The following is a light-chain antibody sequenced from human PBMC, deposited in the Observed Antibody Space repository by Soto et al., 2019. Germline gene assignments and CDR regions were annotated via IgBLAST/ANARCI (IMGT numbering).Light chain of an antibody. V-gene: IGLV2-14*01. CDR3: SSYTTGSTVVV. J-gene: IGLJ3*02. CDR1: SSDVRGYNY. Sequence: QSVLTQPASVSGSPGQSITISCTGSSSDVRGYNYVSWFQQHPGKAPKLMIYDVSNRPSGISDRFSGSKSGNTASLTISGLQAEDEAEYYCSSYTTGSTVVVFGGGTKLTVL. CDR2: DVS.